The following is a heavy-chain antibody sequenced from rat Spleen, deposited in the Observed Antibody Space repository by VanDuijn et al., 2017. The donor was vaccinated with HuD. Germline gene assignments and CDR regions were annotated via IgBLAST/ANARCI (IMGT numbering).Heavy chain of an antibody. CDR2: ISSGGST. V-gene: IGHV2-6*01. Sequence: QVQLKESGPGLVQPSETLSLTCTVSGFSLTSYSVSWVRQPPGKGLEWIAAISSGGSTYYNSVLKSRLSISRDTSKSQVFLKMNSLQTEDTAIYFCTRGTTTFAYWGQGTLVTVSS. D-gene: IGHD1-10*01. CDR3: TRGTTTFAY. J-gene: IGHJ3*01. CDR1: GFSLTSYS.